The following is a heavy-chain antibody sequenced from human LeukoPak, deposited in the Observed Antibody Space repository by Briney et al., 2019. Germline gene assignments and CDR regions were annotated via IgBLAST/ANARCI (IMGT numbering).Heavy chain of an antibody. CDR2: IKSDGST. D-gene: IGHD6-6*01. CDR3: ARGLSGYASSLGY. V-gene: IGHV3-74*01. Sequence: PGGSLRLSCAASGFTFSSYWMHWVRQTPGKGLMWVARIKSDGSTIYADSVQGRCTISRDNAKNTVYLQMNSLRAEDTAVYYCARGLSGYASSLGYWGQGTLVTVSA. J-gene: IGHJ4*02. CDR1: GFTFSSYW.